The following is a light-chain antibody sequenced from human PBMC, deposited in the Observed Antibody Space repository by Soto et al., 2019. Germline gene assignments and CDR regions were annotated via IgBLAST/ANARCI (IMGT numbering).Light chain of an antibody. J-gene: IGLJ1*01. CDR2: EVS. CDR3: HSYTSSSTYV. CDR1: SSDVGGYKY. V-gene: IGLV2-14*01. Sequence: QSVLTQPASVSGSPGQSITISCTETSSDVGGYKYVSWYQQHPGKAPKLMIYEVSNRPSGISNRFSGSKSGNTASPTISGLQAEDEADYYCHSYTSSSTYVFGTGTKLTVL.